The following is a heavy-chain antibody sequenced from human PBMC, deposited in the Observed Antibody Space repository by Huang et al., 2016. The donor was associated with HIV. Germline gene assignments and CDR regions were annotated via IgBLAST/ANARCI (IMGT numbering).Heavy chain of an antibody. Sequence: QLLESGGDSVQSGRSLRLSCRGSGFIFNDFAINWCRQSPRKGLEWIGFVRSNALGGASKSAPSVKDRFSVSRDEAKNVAFLQMENLQVDDTAVYYCSPTGDDYFYFYMDVWGNGTTVIVS. V-gene: IGHV3-49*03. CDR1: GFIFNDFA. CDR3: SPTGDDYFYFYMDV. CDR2: VRSNALGGAS. D-gene: IGHD4-17*01. J-gene: IGHJ6*03.